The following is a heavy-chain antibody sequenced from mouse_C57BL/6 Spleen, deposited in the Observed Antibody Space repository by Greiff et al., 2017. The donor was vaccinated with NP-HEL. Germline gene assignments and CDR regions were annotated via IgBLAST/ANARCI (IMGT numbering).Heavy chain of an antibody. CDR1: GFTFSDYG. CDR3: ARSRDYDGGFAY. CDR2: ISSGSSTI. V-gene: IGHV5-17*01. J-gene: IGHJ3*01. Sequence: VQLQQSGGGLVKPGGSLKLSCAASGFTFSDYGMHWVRQAPEKGLEWVAYISSGSSTIYYADTVKGRFTISRDNAKNTLFLQMTSLRSEDTAMYYCARSRDYDGGFAYWGQGTLVTVSA. D-gene: IGHD2-4*01.